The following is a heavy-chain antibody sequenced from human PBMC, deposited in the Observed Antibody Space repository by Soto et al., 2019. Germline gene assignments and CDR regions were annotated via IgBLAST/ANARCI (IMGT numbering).Heavy chain of an antibody. CDR3: ARGGSSDWQVALDI. J-gene: IGHJ3*02. D-gene: IGHD6-19*01. V-gene: IGHV4-34*01. Sequence: QVQQQPWGAGLLKPSETLSLTCTVYAGSFSHYYWNWIRQSPGKGLEWIGKIKHGGSSSYNPSLRSRVSILVDMSKNQFSLTLSSVTAADTAVYYWARGGSSDWQVALDIWGQGTMVPVSS. CDR1: AGSFSHYY. CDR2: IKHGGSS.